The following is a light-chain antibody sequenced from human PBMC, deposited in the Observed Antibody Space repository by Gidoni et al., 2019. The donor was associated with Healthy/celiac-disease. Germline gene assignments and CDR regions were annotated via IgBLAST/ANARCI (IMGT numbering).Light chain of an antibody. Sequence: SDGSHSKGDGIPDRFSGSSSGAERYLTISSLQSEDEADYYCQTWGTPFGTGTKVTVL. J-gene: IGLJ1*01. V-gene: IGLV4-69*01. CDR2: SDGSH. CDR3: QTWGTP.